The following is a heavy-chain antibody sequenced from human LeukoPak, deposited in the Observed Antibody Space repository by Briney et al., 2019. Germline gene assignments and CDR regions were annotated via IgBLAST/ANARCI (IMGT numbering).Heavy chain of an antibody. CDR3: AKDLVGATLRSDAFDI. D-gene: IGHD5-12*01. CDR2: ISGSGGST. CDR1: GFPLVNNW. Sequence: GGSLRLSCAASGFPLVNNWMTWVRQAPGKGLEWVSAISGSGGSTYYADSVKGRFTISRDNSKNTLYLQMNSLRAEDTAVYYCAKDLVGATLRSDAFDIWGQGTMVTVSS. J-gene: IGHJ3*02. V-gene: IGHV3-23*01.